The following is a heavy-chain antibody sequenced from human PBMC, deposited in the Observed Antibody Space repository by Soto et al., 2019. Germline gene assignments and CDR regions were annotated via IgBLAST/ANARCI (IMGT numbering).Heavy chain of an antibody. D-gene: IGHD5-12*01. CDR1: GFTVNSYY. Sequence: EVPLVESGGGLVQPGGSLRLSCAPSGFTVNSYYMSWVRQAPGKGLEWVSVIYTGGSTYYADSVKGRFTISRDNSKNTLYLQMSSLRTEDTAVYYCARGTHEATAMHYWGQGALVIVSS. V-gene: IGHV3-66*01. CDR2: IYTGGST. CDR3: ARGTHEATAMHY. J-gene: IGHJ4*02.